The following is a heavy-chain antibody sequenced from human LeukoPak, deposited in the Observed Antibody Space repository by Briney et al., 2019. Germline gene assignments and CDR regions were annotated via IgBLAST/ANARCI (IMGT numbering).Heavy chain of an antibody. CDR2: INPNSGGT. V-gene: IGHV1-2*06. J-gene: IGHJ4*02. CDR3: ARPYCGGDCNFDY. D-gene: IGHD2-21*02. Sequence: GALVKVSCKASGYTFTGYYMHWVRQAPGQGLEWMGRINPNSGGTNYAQKFQGRVTMTRDTSSSTAYMELSRLRSDDTAVYYCARPYCGGDCNFDYWGQGTLVTVSS. CDR1: GYTFTGYY.